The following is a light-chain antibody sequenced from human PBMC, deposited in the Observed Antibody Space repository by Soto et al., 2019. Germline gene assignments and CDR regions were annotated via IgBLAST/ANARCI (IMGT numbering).Light chain of an antibody. Sequence: EIVLTQSPGTLSLSPGERATLSCRASQSINNRYLAWYQQKPGQAPRLLIYAASSRANGIPDRFSGSGSGTDLTLTISRLEPEDFAVYYCQQFGSSPRFTFGPGTKVDIK. CDR2: AAS. J-gene: IGKJ3*01. CDR3: QQFGSSPRFT. CDR1: QSINNRY. V-gene: IGKV3-20*01.